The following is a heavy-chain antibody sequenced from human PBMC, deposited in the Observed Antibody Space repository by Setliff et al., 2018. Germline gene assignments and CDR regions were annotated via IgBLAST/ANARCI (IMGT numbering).Heavy chain of an antibody. D-gene: IGHD2-8*01. CDR3: ARGHCTTISCFLDH. Sequence: GGSLRLSCAASGFTFSTAWMNWVRQAPGKGLEWVAGIRAGGDNIAYADSVKGRFTISRDNAKNSLYLQLDSLRPDDTAFYYCARGHCTTISCFLDHWGQGIMVTVSS. CDR1: GFTFSTAW. J-gene: IGHJ4*02. CDR2: IRAGGDNI. V-gene: IGHV3-74*01.